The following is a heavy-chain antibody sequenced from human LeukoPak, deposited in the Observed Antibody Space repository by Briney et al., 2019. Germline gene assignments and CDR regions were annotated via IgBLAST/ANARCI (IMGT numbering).Heavy chain of an antibody. CDR1: GGTFSSYA. CDR3: AGHTTVAGTVNWFDP. V-gene: IGHV1-69*04. CDR2: IIPIFGIA. Sequence: ASVKVSCKASGGTFSSYAISWVRQASGQGLEWMGRIIPIFGIANYAQKFQGRVTITADKSTSTAYMELSSLRSEDTAVYYCAGHTTVAGTVNWFDPWGQGTLVTVSS. J-gene: IGHJ5*02. D-gene: IGHD6-19*01.